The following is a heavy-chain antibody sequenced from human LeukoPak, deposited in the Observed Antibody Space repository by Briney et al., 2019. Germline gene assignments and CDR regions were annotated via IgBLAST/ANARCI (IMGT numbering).Heavy chain of an antibody. Sequence: GGSLRLSCAASGFTFSSYAMSWVRQAPGKGLEWVSAISGSGGSTYYADSVKGRFTISRDNSKNTLYLQMNSLRVEDTAAYYCARLHSAVYYGDAFDIWGQGTMVTVSS. CDR1: GFTFSSYA. V-gene: IGHV3-23*01. D-gene: IGHD3-16*01. CDR2: ISGSGGST. J-gene: IGHJ3*02. CDR3: ARLHSAVYYGDAFDI.